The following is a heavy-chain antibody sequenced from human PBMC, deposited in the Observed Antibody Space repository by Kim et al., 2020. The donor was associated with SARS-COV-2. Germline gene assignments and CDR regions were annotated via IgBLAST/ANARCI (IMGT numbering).Heavy chain of an antibody. D-gene: IGHD6-13*01. V-gene: IGHV4-31*03. CDR2: IYYSGST. J-gene: IGHJ4*02. CDR1: GGSISSGGYY. CDR3: ATSIAAAGPFDY. Sequence: LSLTCTVSGGSISSGGYYWSWIRQHPGKGLEWIGYIYYSGSTYYNPSLKSRVTISVDTSKNQFSLKLSSVTAADTAVYYCATSIAAAGPFDYWGQGTLVTVSS.